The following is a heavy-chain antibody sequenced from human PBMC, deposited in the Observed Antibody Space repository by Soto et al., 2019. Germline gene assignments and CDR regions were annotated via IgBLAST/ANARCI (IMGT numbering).Heavy chain of an antibody. D-gene: IGHD1-26*01. CDR2: ISGSGGST. CDR3: AKGDRIVGATTDY. Sequence: SLRLSCAASGFTFSSYAMSWVRQAPGKGLEWVSAISGSGGSTYYADSVKGRFTISRDNSKNTLYLQMNSLRAEDTAVYYCAKGDRIVGATTDYWGQGTLVTVSS. CDR1: GFTFSSYA. J-gene: IGHJ4*02. V-gene: IGHV3-23*01.